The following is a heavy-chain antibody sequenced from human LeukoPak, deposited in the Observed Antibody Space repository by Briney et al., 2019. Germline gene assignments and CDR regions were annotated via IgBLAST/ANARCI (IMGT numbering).Heavy chain of an antibody. V-gene: IGHV3-23*01. CDR2: ISGSGGST. D-gene: IGHD2-2*01. CDR3: AKRLTIVVVPAAIPGIDY. CDR1: GFTFKSAW. Sequence: GGSLRLSCAASGFTFKSAWMTWVRQAPGKGLEWVSAISGSGGSTYYADSVKGRFTISRDNSKNTLYLQMNSLRAEDTAVYYCAKRLTIVVVPAAIPGIDYWGQGTLVTVSS. J-gene: IGHJ4*02.